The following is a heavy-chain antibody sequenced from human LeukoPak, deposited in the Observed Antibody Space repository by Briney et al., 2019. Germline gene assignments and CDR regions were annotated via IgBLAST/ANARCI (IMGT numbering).Heavy chain of an antibody. Sequence: SQTLSLTCAVSGGSISSGGYSWSWIRQPPGKGLEWIVYIDHSGSTYYNPSLRSRVTISVDRSKNQFSLKLSSVTAADTAVYYCARGYSYGYGWFDPWGQGTLVTVSS. D-gene: IGHD5-18*01. CDR1: GGSISSGGYS. CDR2: IDHSGST. CDR3: ARGYSYGYGWFDP. V-gene: IGHV4-30-2*01. J-gene: IGHJ5*02.